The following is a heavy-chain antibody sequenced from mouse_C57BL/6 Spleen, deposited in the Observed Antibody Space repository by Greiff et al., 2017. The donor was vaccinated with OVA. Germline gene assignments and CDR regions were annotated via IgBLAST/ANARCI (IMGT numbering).Heavy chain of an antibody. D-gene: IGHD1-1*01. CDR1: GFTFSSYA. CDR3: ARGEAHYYGSSYDAMDY. Sequence: EVHLVESGGGLVKPGGSLKLSCAASGFTFSSYAMSWVRQTPEKRLEWVATISDGGSYTYYPDNVKGRFTISRDNAKNNLYLQMSHLKSEDTAMYYCARGEAHYYGSSYDAMDYWGQGTSVTVSS. J-gene: IGHJ4*01. CDR2: ISDGGSYT. V-gene: IGHV5-4*01.